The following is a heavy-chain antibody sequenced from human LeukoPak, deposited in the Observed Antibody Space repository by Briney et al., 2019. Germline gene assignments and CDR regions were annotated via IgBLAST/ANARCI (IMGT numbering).Heavy chain of an antibody. V-gene: IGHV1-18*01. CDR1: GYTFTSCG. D-gene: IGHD2-15*01. J-gene: IGHJ4*02. CDR2: ISAYNGNT. Sequence: ASVKVSCKASGYTFTSCGISWVRQAPGQGLEWMGWISAYNGNTNYAQKLQGRVTMTTDTSTSTAYMELRSLRSDDTAVYYCARERHCSGGSCYGYWGQGTLVTVSS. CDR3: ARERHCSGGSCYGY.